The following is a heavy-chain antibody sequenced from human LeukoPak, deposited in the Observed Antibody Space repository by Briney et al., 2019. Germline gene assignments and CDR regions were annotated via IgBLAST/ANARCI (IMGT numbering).Heavy chain of an antibody. V-gene: IGHV1-69*13. D-gene: IGHD2-2*01. CDR3: ARPELGYCSSTSCYEVWFDP. J-gene: IGHJ5*02. CDR2: IIPIFGTA. Sequence: ASVKASCKASGGTFSSYAISWVRQAPGQGLEWMGGIIPIFGTANYAQKFQGRVTITADESTSTAYMGLSSLRSEDTAVYYCARPELGYCSSTSCYEVWFDPWGQGTLVTVSS. CDR1: GGTFSSYA.